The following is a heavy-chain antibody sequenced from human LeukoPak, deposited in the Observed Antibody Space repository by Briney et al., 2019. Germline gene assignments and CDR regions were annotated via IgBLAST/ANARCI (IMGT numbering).Heavy chain of an antibody. Sequence: PGGSLRLSCAASGFTFSNYGMHWVRQAPGKGLEWVAFIRNDGSTKYYVDSVKGRSVISRDNSRNTLYLYMNSLRAEDSAVHYCAKDGVSSSVWAFDIWGQGTMVTVSS. CDR2: IRNDGSTK. CDR1: GFTFSNYG. V-gene: IGHV3-30*02. J-gene: IGHJ3*02. CDR3: AKDGVSSSVWAFDI. D-gene: IGHD3-10*01.